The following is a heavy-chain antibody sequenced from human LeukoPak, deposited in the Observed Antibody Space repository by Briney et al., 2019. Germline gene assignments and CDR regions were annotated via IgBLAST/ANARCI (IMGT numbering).Heavy chain of an antibody. CDR2: IWYDGSNK. D-gene: IGHD5-18*01. CDR3: ARVDTAMVTRGMGAFDY. V-gene: IGHV3-33*01. CDR1: GFTFSSYG. Sequence: GGSLRLSCAASGFTFSSYGMHWVRQAPGKGLEWVAVIWYDGSNKYYADSVKGRFTISRDNSKNTLYLQMNSLRAEDTAVYYCARVDTAMVTRGMGAFDYWGQGTLVTVSS. J-gene: IGHJ4*02.